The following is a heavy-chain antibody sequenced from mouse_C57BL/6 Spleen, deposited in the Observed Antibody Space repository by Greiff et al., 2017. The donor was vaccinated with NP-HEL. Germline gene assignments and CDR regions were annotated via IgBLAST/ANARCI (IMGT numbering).Heavy chain of an antibody. J-gene: IGHJ3*01. CDR3: AGDYGSSYGFSY. D-gene: IGHD1-1*01. CDR1: GYAFSSSW. V-gene: IGHV1-82*01. CDR2: IYPGDGDT. Sequence: QVQLQQSGPELVKPGASVKISCKASGYAFSSSWMNWVKQRPGKGLEWIGRIYPGDGDTNYNGKFKGKATLTADKSSSTAYMQPSSLTSEDSAVYFCAGDYGSSYGFSYWGQGTLVTVSA.